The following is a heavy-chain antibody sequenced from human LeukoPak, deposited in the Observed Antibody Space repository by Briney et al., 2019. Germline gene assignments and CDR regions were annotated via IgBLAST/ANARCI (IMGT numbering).Heavy chain of an antibody. CDR2: IYSGGST. V-gene: IGHV3-66*01. Sequence: GGSLRLSCAASEFSVGSNYMTWVRQAPGKGLEWVSLIYSGGSTYYADSVKGRFTISRDNSKNTLYLQMNSLRAEDTAVYYCARDWGGATGVFDYWGQGTLVTVSS. J-gene: IGHJ4*02. CDR3: ARDWGGATGVFDY. D-gene: IGHD1-1*01. CDR1: EFSVGSNY.